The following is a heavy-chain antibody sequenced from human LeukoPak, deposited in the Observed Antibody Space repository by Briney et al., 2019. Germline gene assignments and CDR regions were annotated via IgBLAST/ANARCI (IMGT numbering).Heavy chain of an antibody. CDR3: ARGGSSSGWYMYYYYYYMDA. V-gene: IGHV1-2*02. J-gene: IGHJ6*03. CDR1: GYTFTGYY. D-gene: IGHD6-19*01. CDR2: INPNSGGT. Sequence: ASVKVSCKASGYTFTGYYMHWVRQAPGQGLEWMGWINPNSGGTNYAQKFQGRVTMTRDTSISTAYMELSRLRSDDTAVYYCARGGSSSGWYMYYYYYYMDAWGKGTTVTVSS.